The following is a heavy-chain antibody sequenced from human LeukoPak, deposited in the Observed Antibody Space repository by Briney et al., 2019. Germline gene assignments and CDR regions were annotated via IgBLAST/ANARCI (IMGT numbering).Heavy chain of an antibody. Sequence: ASVKVSCKASGYTFTSYYMHWVRQAPGQGLEWMGWISAYNGNTNYAQKLQGRVTMTTDTSTSTAYMELRSLRSDDTAVYHCARLIPSGSYYEDYWGQGTLVTVSS. CDR1: GYTFTSYY. J-gene: IGHJ4*02. CDR3: ARLIPSGSYYEDY. V-gene: IGHV1-18*04. CDR2: ISAYNGNT. D-gene: IGHD1-26*01.